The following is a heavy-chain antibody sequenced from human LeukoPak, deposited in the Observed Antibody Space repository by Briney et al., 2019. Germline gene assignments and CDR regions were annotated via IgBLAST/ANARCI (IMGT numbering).Heavy chain of an antibody. V-gene: IGHV4-59*08. Sequence: PSETLSLTCTVSGGSISSYYWSWIRQTPGKGLEWFGYIYYSGSTNYNPSLKSRVNISVDTSKNQFSLKLSSVTAADTALYYCASLYCSSTSCYLFHWGQGTLVTVSP. D-gene: IGHD2-2*01. CDR1: GGSISSYY. J-gene: IGHJ4*02. CDR2: IYYSGST. CDR3: ASLYCSSTSCYLFH.